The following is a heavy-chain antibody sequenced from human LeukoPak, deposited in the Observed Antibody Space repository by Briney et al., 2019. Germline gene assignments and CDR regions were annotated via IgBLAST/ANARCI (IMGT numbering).Heavy chain of an antibody. CDR1: GGSISRSSYY. J-gene: IGHJ4*02. CDR3: ARHEGRYYFDY. Sequence: SETLSLTCTVSGGSISRSSYYWGWIRQPPGKGLEWIGSIYYSGSTCYNPSLKSRVTIFVDTSKNQSSLKLSSVTAADTAMCYCARHEGRYYFDYWGQGTLVTVSS. CDR2: IYYSGST. V-gene: IGHV4-39*01.